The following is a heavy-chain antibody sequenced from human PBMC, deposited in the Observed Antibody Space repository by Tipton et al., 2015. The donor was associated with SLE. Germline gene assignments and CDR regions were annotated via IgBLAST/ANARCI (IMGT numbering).Heavy chain of an antibody. CDR2: ISVYNGNT. CDR3: VRKSTTTIRGAWYFDL. CDR1: GYTFTSYH. V-gene: IGHV1-18*01. D-gene: IGHD4-11*01. Sequence: QSGAEVKNPGASVKVSCKASGYTFTSYHITWVRQAPGQGLEWMGGISVYNGNTNYAQKLQDRVTMTADTSTSTAYMELRSLRSDDTALYYCVRKSTTTIRGAWYFDLWGRGSLVSVSS. J-gene: IGHJ2*01.